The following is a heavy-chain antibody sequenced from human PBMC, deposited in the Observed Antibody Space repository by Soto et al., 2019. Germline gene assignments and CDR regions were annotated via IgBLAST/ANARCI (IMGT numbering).Heavy chain of an antibody. CDR1: GFTFNSQG. J-gene: IGHJ4*02. V-gene: IGHV3-30*18. Sequence: QVQLVDSGGGVVQPGRSLRLSCAASGFTFNSQGMHWVRQAPGKGPEWVATISYDGSNKYYADSVKGRFTISRDNSKNSVYLQMSSLRAEDTAVYYCAKGMYSSSWYYDYWGQGTLVTVSS. CDR3: AKGMYSSSWYYDY. D-gene: IGHD6-13*01. CDR2: ISYDGSNK.